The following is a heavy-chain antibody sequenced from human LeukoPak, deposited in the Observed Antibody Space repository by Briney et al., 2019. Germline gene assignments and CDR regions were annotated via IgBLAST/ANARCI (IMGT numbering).Heavy chain of an antibody. V-gene: IGHV4-31*03. D-gene: IGHD3-22*01. CDR1: GDSISSGGYY. Sequence: SETLSLTCTVSGDSISSGGYYWSWIRQHPGKGLEWIGYIYYSGSTYYNPSLKSRVTISVDTSKNQFSLKLSSVTAADTAVYYCARDRYYDPGAFDIWGQGTMVTVSS. J-gene: IGHJ3*02. CDR3: ARDRYYDPGAFDI. CDR2: IYYSGST.